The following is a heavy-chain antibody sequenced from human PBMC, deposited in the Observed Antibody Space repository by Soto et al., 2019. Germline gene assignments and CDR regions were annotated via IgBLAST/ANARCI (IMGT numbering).Heavy chain of an antibody. Sequence: QVQLVESGGAVVQPGRSLRLSCAASGVTLSNFGMHWVRQAPGEGLEWVAVISRDGSTMFYADSVKGRFTISRDSSRNTLYLQMNSLRAEDTAVYHCVGEVASGYWGQGTLVTVSS. J-gene: IGHJ4*02. CDR3: VGEVASGY. CDR2: ISRDGSTM. CDR1: GVTLSNFG. V-gene: IGHV3-30*03. D-gene: IGHD2-21*01.